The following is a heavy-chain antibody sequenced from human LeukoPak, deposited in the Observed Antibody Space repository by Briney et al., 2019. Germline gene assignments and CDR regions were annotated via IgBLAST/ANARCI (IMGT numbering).Heavy chain of an antibody. CDR3: ARGRWDIVVVPAAATPYNWFDP. J-gene: IGHJ5*02. Sequence: SETLSLTCTVSGGSISSYYWSWIRQPPGKGLEWIGYIYTSGSTDYNPSLKSRVTISVDTSKNQFSLKLSSVTAADTAVYYCARGRWDIVVVPAAATPYNWFDPWGQGTPVTVSS. V-gene: IGHV4-4*09. CDR1: GGSISSYY. CDR2: IYTSGST. D-gene: IGHD2-2*01.